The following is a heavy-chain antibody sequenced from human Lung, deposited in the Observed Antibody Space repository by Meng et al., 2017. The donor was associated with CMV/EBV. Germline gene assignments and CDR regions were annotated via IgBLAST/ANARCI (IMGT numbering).Heavy chain of an antibody. CDR3: ARDGGYYAFRSGLRGGSAFDI. J-gene: IGHJ3*02. D-gene: IGHD3-3*01. Sequence: SVXVSXXASGYIFSNFYMHWVRQAPGQGPEWMGIINPSGGSTIYAQKFQGKVIVTSDTSTSTVYMEMSSLRSEDTAVYYCARDGGYYAFRSGLRGGSAFDIWGQGTXVTVSS. V-gene: IGHV1-46*01. CDR1: GYIFSNFY. CDR2: INPSGGST.